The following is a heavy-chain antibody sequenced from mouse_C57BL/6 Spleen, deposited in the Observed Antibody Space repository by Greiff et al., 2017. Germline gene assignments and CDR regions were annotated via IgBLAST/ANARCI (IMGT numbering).Heavy chain of an antibody. CDR2: IYPGSGST. Sequence: QVQLKQPGAELVKPGASVKMSCKASGYTFTSYWITWVKQRPGQGLEWIGDIYPGSGSTNYNEKFKSKATLTVDTSSSTAYMQLSSLTSEDSAVYYCARIGDLYSIFADWGQGTLVTVSA. V-gene: IGHV1-55*01. D-gene: IGHD2-5*01. CDR3: ARIGDLYSIFAD. J-gene: IGHJ3*01. CDR1: GYTFTSYW.